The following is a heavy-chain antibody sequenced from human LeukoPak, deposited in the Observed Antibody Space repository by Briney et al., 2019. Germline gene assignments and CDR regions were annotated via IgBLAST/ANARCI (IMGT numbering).Heavy chain of an antibody. CDR3: ARRYGGYWASDI. CDR2: INSDGSST. V-gene: IGHV3-74*01. Sequence: GGSLRLSCAASGFTLSHYWMHWVRQAPGNGLVWVSRINSDGSSTSYADSVKGRFTISRDNAKNTLYLQMNSLRVEDTAVYYCARRYGGYWASDIWGQGTMVTVSS. D-gene: IGHD2-21*01. J-gene: IGHJ3*02. CDR1: GFTLSHYW.